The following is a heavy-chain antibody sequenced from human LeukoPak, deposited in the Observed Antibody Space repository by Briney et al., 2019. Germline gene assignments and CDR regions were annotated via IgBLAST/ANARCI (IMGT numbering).Heavy chain of an antibody. D-gene: IGHD3-10*01. Sequence: GGSLRLSCAASGFTFSSYAMHWVRQAPGKGLEWVAVISYDGSTKYYADSVKGRFTISRDNSKNTLYLQMNSLRAEDTAVYYCARGLYYGSGSYFDYWGQGTLVTVSS. CDR3: ARGLYYGSGSYFDY. J-gene: IGHJ4*02. CDR2: ISYDGSTK. CDR1: GFTFSSYA. V-gene: IGHV3-30-3*01.